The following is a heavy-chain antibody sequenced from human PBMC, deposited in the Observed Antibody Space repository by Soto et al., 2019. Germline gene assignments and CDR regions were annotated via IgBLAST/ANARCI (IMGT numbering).Heavy chain of an antibody. Sequence: GESLKISCKGSGYSFTSYWIGWVRQMPGKGLEWMGIIYPGDSDTRYSPSFQGQVTISADKSISTAYLQMNSLRAEDTAVYYCARIQLGYDAFDIWGQGTMVTVSS. CDR1: GYSFTSYW. D-gene: IGHD6-6*01. CDR2: IYPGDSDT. CDR3: ARIQLGYDAFDI. V-gene: IGHV5-51*01. J-gene: IGHJ3*02.